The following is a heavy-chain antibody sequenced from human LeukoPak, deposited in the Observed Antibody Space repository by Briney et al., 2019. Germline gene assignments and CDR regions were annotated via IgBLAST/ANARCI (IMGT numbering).Heavy chain of an antibody. CDR1: GFTFTSSA. CDR2: IVVGSGNT. J-gene: IGHJ6*02. Sequence: ASVKVSCKASGFTFTSSAMQWVRQARGQRLEWIGWIVVGSGNTNYAQKFQERVTITRDMSTSTAYMEPSSLRSEDTAVYYCAADHYTVDWNPYGMDVWGQGTTVTVSS. D-gene: IGHD1-1*01. V-gene: IGHV1-58*02. CDR3: AADHYTVDWNPYGMDV.